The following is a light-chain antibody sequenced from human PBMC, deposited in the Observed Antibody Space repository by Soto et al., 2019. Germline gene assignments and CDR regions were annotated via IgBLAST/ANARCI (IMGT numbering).Light chain of an antibody. J-gene: IGKJ1*01. CDR2: DAS. V-gene: IGKV1-5*01. CDR1: QSVSWY. CDR3: QQYNSYSTWT. Sequence: DIQMTQSPSTLSASVGDRVTISCRASQSVSWYLAWYQQKPGKAPKILIFDASRLGSGVPSRYSGSASGTEFTLTISSLQPDDLATYYCQQYNSYSTWTFGQGTKVEI.